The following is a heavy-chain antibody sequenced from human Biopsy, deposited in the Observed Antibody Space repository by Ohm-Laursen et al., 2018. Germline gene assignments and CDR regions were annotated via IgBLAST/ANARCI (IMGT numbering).Heavy chain of an antibody. CDR2: IYTSGSP. CDR3: ARGTGRYYVYGAFDI. CDR1: GDSINTYY. Sequence: SETLSLTCTVSGDSINTYYWSWIRQPAGQGLEWIGRIYTSGSPNYNLSLERRVAMSVDTSKNQFSLNLRSVTAADTAVYYCARGTGRYYVYGAFDIWGQGTVVTVSS. J-gene: IGHJ3*02. D-gene: IGHD1-26*01. V-gene: IGHV4-4*07.